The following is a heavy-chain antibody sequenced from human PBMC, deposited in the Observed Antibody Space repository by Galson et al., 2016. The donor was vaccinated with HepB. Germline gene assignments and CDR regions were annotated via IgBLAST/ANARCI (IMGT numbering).Heavy chain of an antibody. CDR2: IIPIFGTA. D-gene: IGHD3-3*01. J-gene: IGHJ6*02. CDR1: GGTFSSYA. CDR3: ASPYYDFWSGYYPSYYYYGMDV. V-gene: IGHV1-69*06. Sequence: SVKVSCKASGGTFSSYAISWVRQAPGQGLEWMGGIIPIFGTANYAQKFQGRVTITADKSTGTAYMELSSLRSEDTAVYYCASPYYDFWSGYYPSYYYYGMDVWGQGTTVTVSS.